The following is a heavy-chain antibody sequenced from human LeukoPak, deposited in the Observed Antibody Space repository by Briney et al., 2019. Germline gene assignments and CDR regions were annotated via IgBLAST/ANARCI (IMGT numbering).Heavy chain of an antibody. V-gene: IGHV3-23*01. CDR2: ITATGGI. J-gene: IGHJ4*02. CDR1: TFAFSSYA. D-gene: IGHD3-10*02. CDR3: ARDMFGELLSLDY. Sequence: GGSLRLSCAASTFAFSSYAMTWVRQAPGKGLEWVSSITATGGISYADSVKGRFTISRDNSKNTLYLQMNSLRAEDTAVYYCARDMFGELLSLDYWGQGTLVIVSS.